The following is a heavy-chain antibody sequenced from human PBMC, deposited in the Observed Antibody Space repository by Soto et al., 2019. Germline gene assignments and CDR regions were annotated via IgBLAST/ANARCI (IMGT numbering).Heavy chain of an antibody. CDR2: ISAYNGNT. CDR1: GYTFTSYG. Sequence: ASVKGSCKASGYTFTSYGISWVRQAPGQGLEWMGWISAYNGNTNYAQKLQGRVTMTTDTSTSTAYMELRSLRSDDTAVYYCARGRGSNSQRYYYYYMXVWGKGTTVXVSS. D-gene: IGHD6-13*01. CDR3: ARGRGSNSQRYYYYYMXV. J-gene: IGHJ6*03. V-gene: IGHV1-18*01.